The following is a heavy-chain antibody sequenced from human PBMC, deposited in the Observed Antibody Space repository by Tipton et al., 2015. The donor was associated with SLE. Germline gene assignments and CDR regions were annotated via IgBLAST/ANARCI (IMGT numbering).Heavy chain of an antibody. D-gene: IGHD6-6*01. CDR1: GFTFSSYA. CDR3: AKALRGSSYFDY. CDR2: ISGSGGST. J-gene: IGHJ4*02. Sequence: SLRLSCVASGFTFSSYAMSWVRQAPGKGLEWVSAISGSGGSTYYADSVKGRFTISRDNSKNTLYLQMNSLRAEDTAVYYCAKALRGSSYFDYWGQGTLVTVSS. V-gene: IGHV3-23*01.